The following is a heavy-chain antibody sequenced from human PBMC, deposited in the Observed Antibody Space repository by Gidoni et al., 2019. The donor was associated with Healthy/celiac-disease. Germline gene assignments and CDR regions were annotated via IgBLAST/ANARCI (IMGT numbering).Heavy chain of an antibody. Sequence: EVQLVESGGGLVQPGRSLRLSCAASGFTFDDYAMHWVRQAPGKGLEWVSGISWNSGSIGYADSVKGRFTISRDNAKNSLYLQMNSLRAEDTALYYCAKARGTYYDIWTGSFDYWGQGTLVTVSS. D-gene: IGHD3-9*01. CDR1: GFTFDDYA. V-gene: IGHV3-9*01. CDR2: ISWNSGSI. CDR3: AKARGTYYDIWTGSFDY. J-gene: IGHJ4*02.